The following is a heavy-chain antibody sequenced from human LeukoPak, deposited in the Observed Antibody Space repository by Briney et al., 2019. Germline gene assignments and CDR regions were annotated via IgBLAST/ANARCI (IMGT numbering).Heavy chain of an antibody. Sequence: PGGSLRLSCAASGFTFSSYEMNWVRQAPRKGLEWVSYISSSDSTIYYADSVKGRFTISRDNAKNSLYLQMNSLRAEDTAVYYCARGGLWLGHWGQGTLVTVSS. D-gene: IGHD3-10*01. V-gene: IGHV3-48*03. CDR2: ISSSDSTI. CDR3: ARGGLWLGH. CDR1: GFTFSSYE. J-gene: IGHJ4*02.